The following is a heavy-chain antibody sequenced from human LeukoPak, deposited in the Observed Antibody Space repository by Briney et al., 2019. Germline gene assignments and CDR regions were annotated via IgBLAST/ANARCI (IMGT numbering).Heavy chain of an antibody. D-gene: IGHD4-17*01. V-gene: IGHV3-53*01. CDR2: IYSGGST. Sequence: GGSLRLSCAASGFTVSSNYMNWVRQAPGKGLEWVSVIYSGGSTYYADSMKGRFTISRDNSKNTLYLQMNSPRAEDTAVYYCARDGGTVTRPGAGRGNYYYGMDVWGQGTTVTVSS. CDR1: GFTVSSNY. CDR3: ARDGGTVTRPGAGRGNYYYGMDV. J-gene: IGHJ6*02.